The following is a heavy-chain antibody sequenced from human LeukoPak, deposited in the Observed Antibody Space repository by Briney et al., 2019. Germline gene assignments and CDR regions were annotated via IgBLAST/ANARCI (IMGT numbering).Heavy chain of an antibody. CDR3: ARDTHYFYDSRGPPPSPSGFDY. Sequence: AGGSLRLSCAASGFTFSSYSMNWVRQAPGKGLEWVANIKQDGSEKYYVDSVKGRFTISRDNAKNSLYLLMNSLRAEDTAVYYCARDTHYFYDSRGPPPSPSGFDYWGQGTLVTVSS. CDR2: IKQDGSEK. CDR1: GFTFSSYS. V-gene: IGHV3-7*01. J-gene: IGHJ4*02. D-gene: IGHD3-22*01.